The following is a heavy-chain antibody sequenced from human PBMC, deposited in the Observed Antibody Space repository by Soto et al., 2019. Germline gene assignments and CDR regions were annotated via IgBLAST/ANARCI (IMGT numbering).Heavy chain of an antibody. CDR1: GYTFTSYG. D-gene: IGHD1-26*01. V-gene: IGHV1-18*01. Sequence: ASVKVSCKASGYTFTSYGISWVRQAPGQGLEWMGCISAYNGNTNYAQKLQGRVTMTTDTSTSTAYMELRSLRSDDTAVYYCAREWSFGGSYLGPDYWGQVTLVTFSS. CDR2: ISAYNGNT. J-gene: IGHJ4*02. CDR3: AREWSFGGSYLGPDY.